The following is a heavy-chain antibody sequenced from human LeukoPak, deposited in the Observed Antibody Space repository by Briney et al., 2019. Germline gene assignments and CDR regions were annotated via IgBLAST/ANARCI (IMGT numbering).Heavy chain of an antibody. CDR3: ARAGDCSSTSCYREYNWFDP. CDR2: IIPIFGTA. D-gene: IGHD2-2*02. J-gene: IGHJ5*02. Sequence: SVKVSCKASGGTFSSYAISWVRQAPGQGLEWMGGIIPIFGTANYAQKFQGRVTLTTDESTSTAYMELSSLRSEDTAVYYCARAGDCSSTSCYREYNWFDPWGQGTLVTVSS. CDR1: GGTFSSYA. V-gene: IGHV1-69*05.